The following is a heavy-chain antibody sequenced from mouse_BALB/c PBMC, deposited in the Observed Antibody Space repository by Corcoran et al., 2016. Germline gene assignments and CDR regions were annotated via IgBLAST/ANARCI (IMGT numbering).Heavy chain of an antibody. D-gene: IGHD1-1*01. J-gene: IGHJ3*01. Sequence: EVQLQQSGAELVKPGASVKLSCTASGFNIKDTYMHWVKQRPEQGLEWIGRIDPANGNTKYDPKFQGKATITADTSSNTAYLQLSSLTSEDTAVYYCARRGYGSRYWFAYWGQGTLVTVSA. V-gene: IGHV14-3*02. CDR2: IDPANGNT. CDR3: ARRGYGSRYWFAY. CDR1: GFNIKDTY.